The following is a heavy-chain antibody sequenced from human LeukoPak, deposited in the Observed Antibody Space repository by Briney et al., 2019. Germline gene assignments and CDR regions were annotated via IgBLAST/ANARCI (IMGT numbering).Heavy chain of an antibody. CDR3: ARWGETSALRVHAFDI. V-gene: IGHV4-59*01. J-gene: IGHJ3*02. CDR1: GDSISSYY. Sequence: SETLSLTCTVSGDSISSYYWNWLRQPPGKGLEWIGYGRYTGSTNYNPSLKSRVTFSVDTSKNQFSLKLTSVTAADTAVYYCARWGETSALRVHAFDIWGQGTMVTVSS. D-gene: IGHD3-10*01. CDR2: GRYTGST.